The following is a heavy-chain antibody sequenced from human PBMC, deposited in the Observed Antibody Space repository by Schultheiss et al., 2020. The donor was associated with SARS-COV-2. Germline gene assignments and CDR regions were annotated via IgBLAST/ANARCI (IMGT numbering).Heavy chain of an antibody. Sequence: GGSLRLSCAASGFTFSSYSMNWVRQAPGKGLEWVSRINSDGSSTSYADSVKGRFTISRDNSKNTLYLQMNSLRAEDTAVYYCARGGMAPYSSTGYWGQGTLVTVSS. V-gene: IGHV3-74*01. CDR2: INSDGSST. CDR1: GFTFSSYS. D-gene: IGHD6-13*01. CDR3: ARGGMAPYSSTGY. J-gene: IGHJ4*02.